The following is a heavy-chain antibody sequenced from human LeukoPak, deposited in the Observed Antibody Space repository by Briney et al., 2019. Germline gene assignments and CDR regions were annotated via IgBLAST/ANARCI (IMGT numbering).Heavy chain of an antibody. CDR3: ARDRYGSGSYYKSWFDP. CDR1: GGAISSYY. CDR2: IYTSGST. D-gene: IGHD3-10*01. Sequence: SETLSLTCPVSGGAISSYYWSWIRQPAGKGLKWIGRIYTSGSTNYNPSIKRRVTMSVDTSKNQFSLKLTSVTAADTAVYYCARDRYGSGSYYKSWFDPWGQGTLVTVSS. J-gene: IGHJ5*02. V-gene: IGHV4-4*07.